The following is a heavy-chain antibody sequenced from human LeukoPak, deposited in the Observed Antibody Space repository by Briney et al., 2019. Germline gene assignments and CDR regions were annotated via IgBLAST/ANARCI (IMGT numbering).Heavy chain of an antibody. CDR1: GYTFTSYY. Sequence: ASVKVSCKASGYTFTSYYMHWVRQAPGQGLEWMGIINPSGGSTSYAQKFQGGVTMTRDTSTSTVYMELSSLRSEDTAVYYCARGLSPHYYDSSGYNLWGQGTLVTVSS. CDR3: ARGLSPHYYDSSGYNL. CDR2: INPSGGST. V-gene: IGHV1-46*01. D-gene: IGHD3-22*01. J-gene: IGHJ5*02.